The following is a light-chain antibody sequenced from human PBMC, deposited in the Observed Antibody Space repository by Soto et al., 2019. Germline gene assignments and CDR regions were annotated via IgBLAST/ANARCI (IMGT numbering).Light chain of an antibody. CDR1: QSVNSNY. Sequence: EIVLTQSPGILSLSPGERATLSCRASQSVNSNYLAWYQQKPGQAPRLLIYDASSRATAIPDRFSGSGSGTDFTLTISRLEPEDVAVYYCQQYGSSPCTFGQGTNLEI. CDR2: DAS. J-gene: IGKJ2*02. V-gene: IGKV3-20*01. CDR3: QQYGSSPCT.